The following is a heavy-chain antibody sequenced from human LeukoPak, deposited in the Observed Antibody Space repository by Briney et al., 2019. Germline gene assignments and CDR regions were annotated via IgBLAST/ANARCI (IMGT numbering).Heavy chain of an antibody. D-gene: IGHD3-22*01. CDR2: IYSGGST. CDR1: GFTVSSNY. V-gene: IGHV3-66*01. Sequence: GGSLRLSCAASGFTVSSNYMSWVGQAPGKGLEWVSVIYSGGSTYYADSVKGRFTISRDNSKNTLYLQMNSLRAEDTAVYYCARDKGNYYDSSGFDYWGQGTLVTVSS. CDR3: ARDKGNYYDSSGFDY. J-gene: IGHJ4*02.